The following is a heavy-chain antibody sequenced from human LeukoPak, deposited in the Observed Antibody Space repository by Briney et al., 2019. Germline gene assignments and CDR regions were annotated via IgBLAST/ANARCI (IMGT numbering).Heavy chain of an antibody. V-gene: IGHV1-2*02. Sequence: ASVKVSCKASGYTFTGYYMHWVRQAPGQGLEWMGWINPNSGGTNYAQKFQGRVTMTTDTSTTTAYMELRSLRSDDTAVYYCARGVGGSYFGWFDPWGQGTLVTVSS. D-gene: IGHD1-26*01. J-gene: IGHJ5*02. CDR2: INPNSGGT. CDR3: ARGVGGSYFGWFDP. CDR1: GYTFTGYY.